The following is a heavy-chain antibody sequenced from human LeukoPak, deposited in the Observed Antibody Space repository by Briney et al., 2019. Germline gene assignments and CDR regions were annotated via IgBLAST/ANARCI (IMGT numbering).Heavy chain of an antibody. V-gene: IGHV3-23*03. D-gene: IGHD1-14*01. J-gene: IGHJ4*02. CDR3: ARGVEPLAANTLAY. CDR2: LYSDGNT. CDR1: GFTFSNYA. Sequence: GGSLRLSCAASGFTFSNYAMNWVRQAPGKGLEWVSVLYSDGNTKYADSVQGRFTISRDNSKNTLYLEMNSLSPDDTAVYYCARGVEPLAANTLAYWGQGTLVTVSS.